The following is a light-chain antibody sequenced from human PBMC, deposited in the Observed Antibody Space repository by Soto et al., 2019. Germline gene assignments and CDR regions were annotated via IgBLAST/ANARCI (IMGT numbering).Light chain of an antibody. J-gene: IGKJ1*01. Sequence: EIVMTQSPATLSVSPGERATLSCRASQSISSSLAWYQQKPGQAPRLLIYGASTRATGIPARFSGSGSGTEFTLTISSLQSGDFAVYYCQQYNDWWTFGQGTKVEIK. CDR1: QSISSS. CDR3: QQYNDWWT. V-gene: IGKV3-15*01. CDR2: GAS.